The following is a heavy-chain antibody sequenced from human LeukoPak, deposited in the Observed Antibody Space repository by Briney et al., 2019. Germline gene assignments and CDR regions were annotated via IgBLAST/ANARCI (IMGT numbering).Heavy chain of an antibody. CDR2: TYYSGST. Sequence: SETLSLTCTVSGGSISSHYWSWIRQSPGKGLGWIGYTYYSGSTNYNPSLKSRVTISVDTSKNQFSLKLSSVTAADTAVYYCARDGGSYYLAYCFDYWGQGTLVTVSS. D-gene: IGHD1-26*01. V-gene: IGHV4-59*11. CDR3: ARDGGSYYLAYCFDY. CDR1: GGSISSHY. J-gene: IGHJ4*02.